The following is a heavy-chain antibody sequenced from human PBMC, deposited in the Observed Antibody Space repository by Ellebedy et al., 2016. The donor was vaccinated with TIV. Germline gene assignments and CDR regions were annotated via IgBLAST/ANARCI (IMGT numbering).Heavy chain of an antibody. CDR3: ARDRPEESLGWFDP. CDR2: IIPIFGTA. Sequence: AASVKVSCKASGGTFSSYAISWVRQAPGQGLEWMGGIIPIFGTANYAQKFQGRVTITADESTSTACMELSSLRSEDTAVYYCARDRPEESLGWFDPWGQGTLVTVSS. CDR1: GGTFSSYA. J-gene: IGHJ5*02. V-gene: IGHV1-69*13. D-gene: IGHD3-3*01.